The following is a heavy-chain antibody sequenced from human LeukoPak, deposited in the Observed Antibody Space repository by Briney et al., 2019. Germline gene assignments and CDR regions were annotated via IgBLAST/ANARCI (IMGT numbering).Heavy chain of an antibody. CDR1: GGTFSSYA. Sequence: GASVKVSCKASGGTFSSYAISWVRQAPGQGLEWMGGIIPIFGTANYAQRFQGRVTMTRDTSTSTVYMELSSLRSEDTAVYYCARVHDSSGYPYWGQGTLVTVSS. V-gene: IGHV1-69*05. D-gene: IGHD3-22*01. CDR2: IIPIFGTA. CDR3: ARVHDSSGYPY. J-gene: IGHJ4*02.